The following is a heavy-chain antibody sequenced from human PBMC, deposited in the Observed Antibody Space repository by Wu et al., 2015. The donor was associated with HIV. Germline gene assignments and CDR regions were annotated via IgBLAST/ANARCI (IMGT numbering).Heavy chain of an antibody. Sequence: QVQLVQSGAEVKKPGASVKVSCKASGYTFTGYYMHWVRQAPGQGLEWMGWINPNSGGTNYAQKFQGRVTMTRDTSISTAYMELSRLRSDDTAVYYCARGAGHIVVVTATPEYFDLWGRGTLVTVSS. CDR1: GYTFTGYY. J-gene: IGHJ2*01. D-gene: IGHD2-21*02. V-gene: IGHV1-2*02. CDR3: ARGAGHIVVVTATPEYFDL. CDR2: INPNSGGT.